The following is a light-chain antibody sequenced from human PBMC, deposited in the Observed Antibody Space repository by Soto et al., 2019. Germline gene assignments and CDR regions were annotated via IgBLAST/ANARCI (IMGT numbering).Light chain of an antibody. CDR2: GAS. Sequence: EIVMTQSPATLSVSPGERATLSCRTSQSVGSTLAWYQQRPGQAPRLLMYGASTRAIGMPARFSGSGSGTEFTLTISSLQSEDFAVYYCQQYNNWWTFGQGTKVEIK. CDR1: QSVGST. CDR3: QQYNNWWT. V-gene: IGKV3-15*01. J-gene: IGKJ1*01.